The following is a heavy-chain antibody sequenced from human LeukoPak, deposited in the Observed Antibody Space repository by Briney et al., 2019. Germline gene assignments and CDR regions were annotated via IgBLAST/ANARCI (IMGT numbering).Heavy chain of an antibody. D-gene: IGHD1-26*01. V-gene: IGHV4-39*01. CDR2: IHYGGTT. CDR1: GGSISSSDYY. J-gene: IGHJ4*02. CDR3: VKSGGYGLIDY. Sequence: SETLSLTCTVSGGSISSSDYYWGWIRQPPGKGLEWIGSIHYGGTTYYNPSLKSRVTISVDTSKDQFSLRLNSVTAADTAMYYCVKSGGYGLIDYWGQGTLVTVSS.